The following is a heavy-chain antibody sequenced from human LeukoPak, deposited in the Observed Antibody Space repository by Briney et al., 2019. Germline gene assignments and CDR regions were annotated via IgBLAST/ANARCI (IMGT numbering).Heavy chain of an antibody. Sequence: GGSLRLSCAASGFTFSGTDMNWVRQAPGKGLEWVSSISSSSSYIYYADSVKGRFTISRDNAKNSLYLQMNSLRAEDTTVYYCARGSPSEYSSSSPLEYWGQGTLVTVSS. J-gene: IGHJ4*02. D-gene: IGHD6-6*01. CDR3: ARGSPSEYSSSSPLEY. V-gene: IGHV3-21*01. CDR1: GFTFSGTD. CDR2: ISSSSSYI.